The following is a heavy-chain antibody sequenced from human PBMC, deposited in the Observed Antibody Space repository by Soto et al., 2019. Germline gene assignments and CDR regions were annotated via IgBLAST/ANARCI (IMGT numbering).Heavy chain of an antibody. Sequence: SETLSLTCAVYGGSFSGYYWSWIRQPPGKGLEWIGEINHSGSTNYNPSLKSRVTISVGTSKNQFSLKLSSVTAADTAVYYCARGLLYSSSWYRYWGQGTLVTVSS. CDR1: GGSFSGYY. CDR3: ARGLLYSSSWYRY. J-gene: IGHJ4*02. V-gene: IGHV4-34*01. CDR2: INHSGST. D-gene: IGHD6-6*01.